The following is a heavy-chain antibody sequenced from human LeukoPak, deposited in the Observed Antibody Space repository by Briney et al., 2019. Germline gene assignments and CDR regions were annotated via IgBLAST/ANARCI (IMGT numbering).Heavy chain of an antibody. CDR2: ISFDGSNK. V-gene: IGHV3-30*04. CDR3: ARETLGPPDY. Sequence: PGGSLRLSCAASGFTFSNYAMSWVRQAPGKGLEWVAVISFDGSNKYYADSVKGRFTISRDNSKNTLYLQMNSLRAEDTAMYYCARETLGPPDYWGQGTLVTVSS. J-gene: IGHJ4*02. D-gene: IGHD3-16*01. CDR1: GFTFSNYA.